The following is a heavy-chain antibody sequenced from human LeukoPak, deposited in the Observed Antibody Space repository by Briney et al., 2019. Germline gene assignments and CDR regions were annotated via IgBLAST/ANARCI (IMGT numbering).Heavy chain of an antibody. CDR1: GFTFSIYE. J-gene: IGHJ2*01. CDR2: ISSSGSTI. Sequence: GGSLRLSCAASGFTFSIYEMNWVRQAPGKGLEWLSYISSSGSTIYYADSVKGRFTISRDNSKNTLYLEMNSLTPEDTALYYCARGHYGGNSWDWYFDLWGRGILVTVSS. D-gene: IGHD4-23*01. V-gene: IGHV3-48*03. CDR3: ARGHYGGNSWDWYFDL.